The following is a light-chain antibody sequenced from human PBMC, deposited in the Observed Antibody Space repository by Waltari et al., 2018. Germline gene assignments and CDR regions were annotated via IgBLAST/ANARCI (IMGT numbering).Light chain of an antibody. V-gene: IGKV1-9*01. CDR3: QQLNSHPPYT. CDR2: AAS. J-gene: IGKJ2*01. CDR1: QGISTY. Sequence: IQLTQSPSSLSASVGDRVTITFRASQGISTYLAWYQQKPGRAPNRLIYAASTWQSGVPSRFSGSGSWTEFTLTISSLQPEDFATYYCQQLNSHPPYTFGQGTKLEIK.